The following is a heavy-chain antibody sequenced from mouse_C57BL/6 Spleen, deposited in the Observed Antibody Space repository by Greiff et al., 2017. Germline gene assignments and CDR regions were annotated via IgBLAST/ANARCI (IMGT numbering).Heavy chain of an antibody. J-gene: IGHJ4*01. Sequence: QVQLQQSGAELVKPGASVKLSCKASGYTFTSYWMHWVKQRPGRGLEWIGRIDPNSGGTKYNEKFKSKATLTVDKPSSTAYMQLSSLTSEDSAVCYCGRGYYGSSYGAMDYWGQGTSVTVSA. V-gene: IGHV1-72*01. CDR3: GRGYYGSSYGAMDY. CDR1: GYTFTSYW. D-gene: IGHD1-1*01. CDR2: IDPNSGGT.